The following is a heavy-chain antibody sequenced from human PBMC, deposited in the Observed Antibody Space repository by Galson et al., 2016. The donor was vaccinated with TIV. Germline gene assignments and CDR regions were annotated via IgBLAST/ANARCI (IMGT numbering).Heavy chain of an antibody. CDR1: GYTFINYY. J-gene: IGHJ4*02. Sequence: SVKVSCKASGYTFINYYMHWVRQAPGQGLEWVGVIDPSGGGTTYAQKFQGRVTITRDTSTNTVYMELSSLTSDDTAVFYCAVWANTYYFALWGQGTLITVSS. D-gene: IGHD2-8*01. CDR3: AVWANTYYFAL. V-gene: IGHV1-46*01. CDR2: IDPSGGGT.